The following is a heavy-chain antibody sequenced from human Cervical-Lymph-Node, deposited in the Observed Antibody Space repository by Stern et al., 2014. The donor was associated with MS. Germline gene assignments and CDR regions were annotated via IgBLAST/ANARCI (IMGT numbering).Heavy chain of an antibody. J-gene: IGHJ6*02. CDR3: ARDQRGITIFGVVTDYYYLGMDV. V-gene: IGHV1-2*02. CDR2: INPNTGGT. CDR1: GYIFTGYY. Sequence: QVQLVQSGAEVKKPGASVKVSCKTSGYIFTGYYIHWVRQAPGQGLEWMAWINPNTGGTKYAQKFQDRVTMSRDTSISPAYVELSSLTSDDTAVYYCARDQRGITIFGVVTDYYYLGMDVWGQGTTVTVSS. D-gene: IGHD3-3*01.